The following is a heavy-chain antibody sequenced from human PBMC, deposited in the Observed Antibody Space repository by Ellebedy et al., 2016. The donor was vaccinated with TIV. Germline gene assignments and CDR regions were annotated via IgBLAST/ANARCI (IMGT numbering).Heavy chain of an antibody. CDR2: INPNSGGT. J-gene: IGHJ4*02. Sequence: ASVKVSXXASGYTFTGYYMHWVRQAPGQGLEWMGWINPNSGGTNYAQKFQGRVTMTRDTSISTAYMELSRLRSDDTAVYYCARDLGYSHGYRYWGQGTLVTVSS. CDR3: ARDLGYSHGYRY. D-gene: IGHD5-18*01. V-gene: IGHV1-2*02. CDR1: GYTFTGYY.